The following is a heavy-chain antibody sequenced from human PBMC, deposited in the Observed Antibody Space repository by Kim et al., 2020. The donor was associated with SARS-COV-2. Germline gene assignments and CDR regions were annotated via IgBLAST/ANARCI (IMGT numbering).Heavy chain of an antibody. V-gene: IGHV4-39*01. J-gene: IGHJ5*02. Sequence: SETLSLTCTVSGGSISSSSYYWGWIRQPPGKGLEWIGSIYYSGSTYYNPSLKSRVTISVDTSKNQFSLKLSSVTAADTAVYYCARHHLVKNWFDPWGQGTLVTVSS. D-gene: IGHD3-16*02. CDR1: GGSISSSSYY. CDR3: ARHHLVKNWFDP. CDR2: IYYSGST.